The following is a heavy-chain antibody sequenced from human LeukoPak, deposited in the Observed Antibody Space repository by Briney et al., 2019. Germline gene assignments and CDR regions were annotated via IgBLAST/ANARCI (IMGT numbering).Heavy chain of an antibody. Sequence: GRSLRPSFAAPGFTFINYGMHWVRQAPGKGLEWVTIISYDGSNKYYADSVKGRFTISRDNSKNTLYLQMSSLRADDTAVYYCVRGTGYWGQGTLVTVSS. CDR2: ISYDGSNK. CDR3: VRGTGY. J-gene: IGHJ4*02. V-gene: IGHV3-30*03. CDR1: GFTFINYG.